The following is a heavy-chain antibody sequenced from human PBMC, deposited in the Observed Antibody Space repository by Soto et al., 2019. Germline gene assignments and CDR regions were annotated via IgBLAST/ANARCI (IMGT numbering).Heavy chain of an antibody. J-gene: IGHJ5*02. CDR2: ISGSGGST. CDR1: GFTFSSYA. CDR3: AKDPNRSVAGYNWFDP. V-gene: IGHV3-23*01. D-gene: IGHD6-19*01. Sequence: GGSLRLSCAASGFTFSSYAMSWVRQAPGKGLEWVSAISGSGGSTYYADSVKGRFTISRDNSKNTLYLQMNSLRAEDTAVYYCAKDPNRSVAGYNWFDPWGQGTLVTVSS.